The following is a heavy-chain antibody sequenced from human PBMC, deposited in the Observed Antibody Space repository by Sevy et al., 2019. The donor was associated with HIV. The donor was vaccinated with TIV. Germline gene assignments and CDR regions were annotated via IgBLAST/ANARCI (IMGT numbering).Heavy chain of an antibody. J-gene: IGHJ6*02. CDR1: GYTFTSYA. CDR3: ARGRMEARPVYYYYGMDV. Sequence: ASVKVSCKASGYTFTSYAMHWVRQAPGQRLEWMGWINAVNGNTKYSQKFQGRVTITRDTSASTAYMELSSLRSEDTAVYYCARGRMEARPVYYYYGMDVWGQGTTVTVSS. V-gene: IGHV1-3*01. D-gene: IGHD6-6*01. CDR2: INAVNGNT.